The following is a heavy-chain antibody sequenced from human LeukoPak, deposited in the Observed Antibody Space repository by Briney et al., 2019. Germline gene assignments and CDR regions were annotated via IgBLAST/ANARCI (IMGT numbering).Heavy chain of an antibody. J-gene: IGHJ6*02. CDR1: GGFNRSGDYY. CDR2: IYYSGST. CDR3: ARGTLEWLLRYYYYGMDV. V-gene: IGHV4-30-4*01. Sequence: SQTLSLTCPVSGGFNRSGDYYWSWIRQPPGKGLEWIGYIYYSGSTYYNPSLKSRVTISVDTSKNQFSLKLSSVTAADTAVYYCARGTLEWLLRYYYYGMDVWGQGTTVTVSS. D-gene: IGHD3-3*01.